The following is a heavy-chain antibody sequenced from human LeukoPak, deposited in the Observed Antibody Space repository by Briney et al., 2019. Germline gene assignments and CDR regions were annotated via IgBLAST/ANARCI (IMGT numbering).Heavy chain of an antibody. V-gene: IGHV3-23*01. J-gene: IGHJ4*02. CDR1: GFTFSSYA. Sequence: PGGSLRLSCAASGFTFSSYAMSWVRQAPGKGLEWVSAISGSGGSTYYADSVKGRFTISRDNSKNTLYLQMNSLRAEDAAVYYCAKVDSYYYGSGSYERDWGQGTLVTVSS. CDR3: AKVDSYYYGSGSYERD. D-gene: IGHD3-10*01. CDR2: ISGSGGST.